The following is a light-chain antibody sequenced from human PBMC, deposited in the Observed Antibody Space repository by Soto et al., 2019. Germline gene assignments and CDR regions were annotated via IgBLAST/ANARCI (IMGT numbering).Light chain of an antibody. Sequence: AIRMTQSPSSFSASTGDRVTITCRASQDISNYLAWYQQKPGKAPKLLIYAASTLQSGVPSRFSGSGSGTDFTLTISCLQSEDFATYYCQQYYSYTRTFGQGTKVEIK. J-gene: IGKJ1*01. CDR1: QDISNY. CDR3: QQYYSYTRT. CDR2: AAS. V-gene: IGKV1-8*01.